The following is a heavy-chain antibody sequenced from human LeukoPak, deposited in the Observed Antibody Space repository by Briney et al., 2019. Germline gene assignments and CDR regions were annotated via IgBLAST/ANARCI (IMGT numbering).Heavy chain of an antibody. Sequence: GGSLRLSCGASGFTFSTYEMNWVRQAPGKGLEWVSYISSSGSTKYYAESVKGRFTISRDNAKNSLYLQMRSLRAEDTAVYYCATFFGGVFRFFEFGGKGKMVPVS. CDR3: ATFFGGVFRFFEF. CDR2: ISSSGSTK. J-gene: IGHJ3*01. CDR1: GFTFSTYE. D-gene: IGHD3-3*01. V-gene: IGHV3-48*03.